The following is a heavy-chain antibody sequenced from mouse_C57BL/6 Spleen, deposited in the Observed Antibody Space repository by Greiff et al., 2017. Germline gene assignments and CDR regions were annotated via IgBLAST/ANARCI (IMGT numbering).Heavy chain of an antibody. V-gene: IGHV1-82*01. J-gene: IGHJ2*01. CDR2: IYPGDGDT. CDR1: GYAFSSSW. CDR3: AVIYRYSLFDY. D-gene: IGHD1-1*01. Sequence: VQLQESGPELVKPGASVKISCKASGYAFSSSWMNWVKQRPGKGLEWIGRIYPGDGDTNYNGKFKGKATLTADKSSSTAYMQLSSLAYEDSAVYCCAVIYRYSLFDYWGQGTTLTVSS.